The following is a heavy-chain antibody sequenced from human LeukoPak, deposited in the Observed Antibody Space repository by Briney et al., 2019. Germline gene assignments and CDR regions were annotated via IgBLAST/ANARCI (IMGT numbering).Heavy chain of an antibody. V-gene: IGHV1-2*02. CDR3: ARGDCSTISCPFDP. Sequence: ASVKVPCKASGYTFTGYYIHWVRQAPGQGLERMGWISPNSGGTKYAQNFQGRVTMTRDTSISTAYMELNRLRSDDTAVYYCARGDCSTISCPFDPWGQGTLVTVSS. CDR1: GYTFTGYY. CDR2: ISPNSGGT. D-gene: IGHD2-2*01. J-gene: IGHJ5*02.